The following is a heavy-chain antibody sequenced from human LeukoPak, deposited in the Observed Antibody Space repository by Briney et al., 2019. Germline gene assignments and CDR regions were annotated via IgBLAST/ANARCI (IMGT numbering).Heavy chain of an antibody. J-gene: IGHJ3*02. CDR3: ARDRIFRTQQLDTHDAFDI. CDR1: GFTFSSYS. D-gene: IGHD6-13*01. CDR2: ISSSSSYI. V-gene: IGHV3-21*04. Sequence: GGSLRLSCAASGFTFSSYSMNWVRQAPGKGLEWVSSISSSSSYIYYADSVKGRFTISRDNAKNSLYLQMNSLRAEDTAVYYCARDRIFRTQQLDTHDAFDIWGQGTMVTVSS.